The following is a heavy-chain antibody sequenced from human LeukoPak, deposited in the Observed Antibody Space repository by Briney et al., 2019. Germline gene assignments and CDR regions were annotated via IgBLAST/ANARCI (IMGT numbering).Heavy chain of an antibody. V-gene: IGHV4-38-2*01. D-gene: IGHD3-22*01. J-gene: IGHJ3*02. CDR2: IYHSGST. CDR3: ARLDYYDSSGYRIDAFDI. CDR1: GYSISSGYY. Sequence: SETLSLTCAVSGYSISSGYYWGWIRQPPGKGLEWIGSIYHSGSTYYNPSLKSRVTISVDTSKNQFSLKLSSVTAADTAVYYCARLDYYDSSGYRIDAFDIWGQGTMATVSS.